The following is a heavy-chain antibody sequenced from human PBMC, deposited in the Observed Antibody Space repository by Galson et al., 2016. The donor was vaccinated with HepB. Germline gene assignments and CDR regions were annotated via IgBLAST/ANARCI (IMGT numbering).Heavy chain of an antibody. V-gene: IGHV4-31*03. CDR3: ARGLLKCSGGSRYIDS. J-gene: IGHJ4*02. CDR2: IYYNGSA. CDR1: GGSTSSFY. Sequence: TLSLTCSVSGGSTSSFYWNWIRHHPGKGLEWIGYIYYNGSASYNPSLKSRITMSVDTFKSQFSLKLSSVTAADTAVYYCARGLLKCSGGSRYIDSWGQGTLVSVSS. D-gene: IGHD2-15*01.